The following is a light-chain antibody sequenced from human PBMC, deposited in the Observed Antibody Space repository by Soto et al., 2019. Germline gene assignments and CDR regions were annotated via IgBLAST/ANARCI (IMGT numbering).Light chain of an antibody. Sequence: EIVLTQSPGTLSLSPGERATLSCRASQSVSSSYLVWYQQRPGQPPRLLIYGTSNRAAGIPDRFTGTGSGTDFTLTIYRLEPEDSAVYYCQQYGFSALTFGGGTKV. CDR3: QQYGFSALT. CDR1: QSVSSSY. J-gene: IGKJ4*01. V-gene: IGKV3-20*01. CDR2: GTS.